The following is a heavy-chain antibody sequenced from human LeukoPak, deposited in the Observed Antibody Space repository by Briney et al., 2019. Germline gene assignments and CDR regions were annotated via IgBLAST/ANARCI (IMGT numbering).Heavy chain of an antibody. CDR2: ISGTGGST. D-gene: IGHD3/OR15-3a*01. Sequence: GGSLRLSCAASGFTFSNYGMTWVRQAPGKGLEWVSAISGTGGSTYYAASVKGRFTISRDNSKNTLFLQMNSLRDEDTAVYFCATDWRYYDFDGSDIWGQGTMVTVSS. CDR1: GFTFSNYG. CDR3: ATDWRYYDFDGSDI. J-gene: IGHJ3*02. V-gene: IGHV3-23*01.